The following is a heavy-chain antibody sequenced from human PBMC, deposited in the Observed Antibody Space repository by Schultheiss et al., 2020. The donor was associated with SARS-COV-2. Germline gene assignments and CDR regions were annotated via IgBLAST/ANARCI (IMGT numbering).Heavy chain of an antibody. J-gene: IGHJ4*02. CDR3: ARALVPAAIADY. V-gene: IGHV4-59*05. CDR1: GGSISSYY. Sequence: SETLSLTCTVSGGSISSYYWSWIRQPPGKGLEWIGSIYYSGSTYYNPSLKSRVTISVDTSKNQFSLKLSSVTAADTAVYYCARALVPAAIADYWGQGTLVTVSS. D-gene: IGHD2-2*02. CDR2: IYYSGST.